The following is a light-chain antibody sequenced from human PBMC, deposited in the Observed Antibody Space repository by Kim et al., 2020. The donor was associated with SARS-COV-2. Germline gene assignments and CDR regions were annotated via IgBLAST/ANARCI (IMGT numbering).Light chain of an antibody. CDR3: NSRDNSRNPLYV. Sequence: GRITCDGAIIRSYCASWSRQKPCQSPVIVIDGKNNRPTGIPDRISVASSGNPASLAISGAQAEDEADYYCNSRDNSRNPLYVFGTGTKVTVL. CDR1: IIRSYC. CDR2: GKN. V-gene: IGLV3-19*01. J-gene: IGLJ1*01.